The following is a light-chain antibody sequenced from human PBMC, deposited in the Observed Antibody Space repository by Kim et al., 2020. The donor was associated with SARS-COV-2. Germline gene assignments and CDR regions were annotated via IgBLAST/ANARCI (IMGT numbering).Light chain of an antibody. Sequence: DVVMTQSPLSLSVTLGQPASISCSSSQTLLHSDGYTYLNWYQQRPGQSPRRLFYRVSRRDSGVPDRFSGSGSGTHFTLTISRVEAEDVAVYYCMQGTHWPPYTFGQGTKLEI. V-gene: IGKV2-30*02. CDR2: RVS. CDR1: QTLLHSDGYTY. J-gene: IGKJ2*01. CDR3: MQGTHWPPYT.